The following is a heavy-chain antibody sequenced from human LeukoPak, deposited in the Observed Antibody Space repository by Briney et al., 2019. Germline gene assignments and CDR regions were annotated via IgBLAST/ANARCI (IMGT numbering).Heavy chain of an antibody. CDR2: IYTGGTT. V-gene: IGHV4-4*08. J-gene: IGHJ4*02. D-gene: IGHD1-26*01. CDR1: GVTFSNYA. CDR3: VRDPLLTGSYLSN. Sequence: PGGSLRLSCAVSGVTFSNYAMSWVRQSPGKGLEWVGRIYTGGTTNYNPSLKSRVTISLDTSKNQISLNLSSVTAADTAVYYCVRDPLLTGSYLSNWGQGTLVTVSS.